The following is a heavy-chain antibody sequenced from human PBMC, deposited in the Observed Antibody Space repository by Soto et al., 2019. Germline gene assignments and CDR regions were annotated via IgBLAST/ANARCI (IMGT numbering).Heavy chain of an antibody. CDR1: GFTFSSYW. D-gene: IGHD3-9*01. J-gene: IGHJ6*02. CDR2: IKQDGSEK. V-gene: IGHV3-7*01. Sequence: SGGSLRLSCAASGFTFSSYWMSWVRQSPGKGLEWVANIKQDGSEKYYVDSVKGRFTISRDNAKNSLYLQMNSLRAEDTAVYYCARGLLLRYFDWFPSANYYYGMDVWGQGTTVTVSS. CDR3: ARGLLLRYFDWFPSANYYYGMDV.